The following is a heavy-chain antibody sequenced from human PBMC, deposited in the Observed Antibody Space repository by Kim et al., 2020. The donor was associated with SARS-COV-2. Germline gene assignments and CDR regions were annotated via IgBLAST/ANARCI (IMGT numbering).Heavy chain of an antibody. D-gene: IGHD3-10*01. CDR2: IYSGGST. Sequence: GGSLRLSCAASGFTVSSNYMSWVRQAPGKGLEWVSVIYSGGSTYYADSVKGRFTISRDNSKNTLYLQMNSLRAEDTAVYYCARAVEEGSGSSIWFDPWGQGTLVTVSS. CDR3: ARAVEEGSGSSIWFDP. J-gene: IGHJ5*02. CDR1: GFTVSSNY. V-gene: IGHV3-53*01.